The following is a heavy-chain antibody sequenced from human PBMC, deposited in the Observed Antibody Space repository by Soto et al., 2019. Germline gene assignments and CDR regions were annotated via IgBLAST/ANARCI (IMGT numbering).Heavy chain of an antibody. CDR2: IYPGDSDT. J-gene: IGHJ6*02. CDR1: GYSFTSYW. V-gene: IGHV5-51*01. CDR3: ARPSSSSLDYYGMDV. Sequence: GEFLKISCKGSGYSFTSYWIGWVRQMPGKGLEWMGIIYPGDSDTRYSPSFQGQVTISADKSISTAYLQWSSLKASDTAMYYCARPSSSSLDYYGMDVWGQGTTVTVS. D-gene: IGHD6-6*01.